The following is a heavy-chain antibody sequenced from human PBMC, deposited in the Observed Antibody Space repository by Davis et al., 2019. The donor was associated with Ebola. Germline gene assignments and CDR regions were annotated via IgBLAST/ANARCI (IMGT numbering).Heavy chain of an antibody. Sequence: PGGSLRLSCEASGFTFSTSGMNWVRLAPGKGLEWIPYISSASAALYYSDSVKGRFTISRDNAKNSLYLQMNSLRAEDTAVYYCARGITVVRGVRMLYDYWGQGTLVTVSS. D-gene: IGHD3-10*01. CDR3: ARGITVVRGVRMLYDY. CDR2: ISSASAAL. J-gene: IGHJ4*02. CDR1: GFTFSTSG. V-gene: IGHV3-48*04.